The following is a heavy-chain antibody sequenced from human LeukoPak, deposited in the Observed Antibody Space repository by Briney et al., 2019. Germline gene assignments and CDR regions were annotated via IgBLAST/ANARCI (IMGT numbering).Heavy chain of an antibody. Sequence: SDTLSLTCTVSGVSISSSYSYWGWIRQPPAMGLEWIGSIYYTGSTYYNAYLKSQVSISIDTSKNQFSLKLTFVTAADTAVYYCARDPIAVAGTFDYWGQGALVTVSS. V-gene: IGHV4-39*02. CDR3: ARDPIAVAGTFDY. J-gene: IGHJ4*02. D-gene: IGHD6-19*01. CDR1: GVSISSSYSY. CDR2: IYYTGST.